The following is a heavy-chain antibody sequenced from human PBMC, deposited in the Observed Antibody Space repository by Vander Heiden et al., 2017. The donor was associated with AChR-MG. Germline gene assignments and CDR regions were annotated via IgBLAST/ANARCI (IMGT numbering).Heavy chain of an antibody. CDR3: ARDGGYYGSGSESYGMDV. CDR1: GGTFSSYA. D-gene: IGHD3-10*01. Sequence: QVQLVQSGAEVKKPGSSVKVSCKASGGTFSSYAISWVRQAPGQGFEWMGGIIPIFGTANYAQKFQGRVTITADKSTSTAYMELSSLRSEDTAVYYCARDGGYYGSGSESYGMDVWGQGTTVTVSS. CDR2: IIPIFGTA. V-gene: IGHV1-69*06. J-gene: IGHJ6*02.